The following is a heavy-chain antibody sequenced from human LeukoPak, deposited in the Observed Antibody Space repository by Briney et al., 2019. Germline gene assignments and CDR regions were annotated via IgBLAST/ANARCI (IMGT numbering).Heavy chain of an antibody. D-gene: IGHD4-23*01. Sequence: GGSLRLSCAASGFTFSNYWMFWVRQAPGKGLLWVSRIIGDGSSRTYADSVMGRFTISRDNANNTLYLSMNSLRAEDTAVYYCARVRSVGGNPHAFNIWGQGTMVTVSS. CDR2: IIGDGSSR. CDR1: GFTFSNYW. CDR3: ARVRSVGGNPHAFNI. V-gene: IGHV3-74*01. J-gene: IGHJ3*02.